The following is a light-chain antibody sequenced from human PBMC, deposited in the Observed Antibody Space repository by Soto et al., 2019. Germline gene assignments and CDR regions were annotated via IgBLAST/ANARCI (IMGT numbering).Light chain of an antibody. CDR3: QKYNSAPPLT. J-gene: IGKJ5*01. V-gene: IGKV1-27*01. CDR1: QGISNY. CDR2: AAS. Sequence: DIQMTQSPSSLSASVGDRVTITCRASQGISNYLAWYQQKPGKVPKLLIYAASTLQSGVPSRFSGSGSGTDFTLTISRLQHEDVATYYCQKYNSAPPLTFGQGTRLAIK.